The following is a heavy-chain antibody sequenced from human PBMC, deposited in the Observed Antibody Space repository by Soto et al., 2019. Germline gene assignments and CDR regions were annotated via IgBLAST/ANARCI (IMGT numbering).Heavy chain of an antibody. CDR1: GYTFTSYG. J-gene: IGHJ4*02. CDR3: ARERRGSSSYYFDY. D-gene: IGHD6-13*01. CDR2: ISAYNGNT. V-gene: IGHV1-18*04. Sequence: ASVKVSCKASGYTFTSYGISWVRKAPGQGLEWMGWISAYNGNTNYAQKLQGRVTMTTDTSTSTAYMELRSLRSDDTAVYYCARERRGSSSYYFDYWGQGTLVTVSS.